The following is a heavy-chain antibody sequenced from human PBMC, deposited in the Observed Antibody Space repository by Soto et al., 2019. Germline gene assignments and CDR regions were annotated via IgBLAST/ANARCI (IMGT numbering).Heavy chain of an antibody. Sequence: GGSLRLSCAASGFTFSSYGMHWVRQSPGNGLEWVAVISYDGNNRYYADSVKGRFTISRDSSKNTLSLQMNSLSAEDTAVYYCAKDPSGRAMALYSFDSWGQGTLVTVS. CDR3: AKDPSGRAMALYSFDS. D-gene: IGHD3-10*01. V-gene: IGHV3-30*18. J-gene: IGHJ4*02. CDR2: ISYDGNNR. CDR1: GFTFSSYG.